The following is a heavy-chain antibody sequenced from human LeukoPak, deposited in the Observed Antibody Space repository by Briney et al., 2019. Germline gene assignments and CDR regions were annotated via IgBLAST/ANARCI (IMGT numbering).Heavy chain of an antibody. Sequence: ASVKVSCKASGYTFTSYGISWVRQAPGQGLEWMGWISAYNGNTNYAQKLQGRVTMTTDTSTSTAYMELRSLRSDDTAVYYCARLEYCTNGVCYTIDYWGQGTLVTVSS. J-gene: IGHJ4*02. D-gene: IGHD2-8*01. CDR3: ARLEYCTNGVCYTIDY. CDR1: GYTFTSYG. CDR2: ISAYNGNT. V-gene: IGHV1-18*01.